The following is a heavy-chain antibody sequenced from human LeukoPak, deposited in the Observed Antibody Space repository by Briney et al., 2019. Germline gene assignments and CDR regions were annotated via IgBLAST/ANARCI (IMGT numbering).Heavy chain of an antibody. J-gene: IGHJ4*02. CDR3: ARASAVAGTRHY. CDR2: ISSSSSYR. D-gene: IGHD6-19*01. V-gene: IGHV3-21*01. CDR1: GFPFSPYT. Sequence: GGSLRLSCATSGFPFSPYTVNWVRQAPGKGLEWVSSISSSSSYRYYADSVKGRFTISRDNAKNSLYLQMNSLRAEDTAVYYCARASAVAGTRHYWGQGTLVTVSS.